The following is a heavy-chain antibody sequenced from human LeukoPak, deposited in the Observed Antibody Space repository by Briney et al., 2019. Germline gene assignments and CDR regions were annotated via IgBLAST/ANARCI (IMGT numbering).Heavy chain of an antibody. V-gene: IGHV4-59*01. Sequence: PSETLSLTCTVSSGSISSYYWSWIRQPPGKGLEWIGYIYYSGSTNYNPSLKSRVTISVDTSKNQFSLKLSSVTAADTAVYYCATWQWYDSSGYAFDIWGQGTMVTVSS. D-gene: IGHD3-22*01. CDR3: ATWQWYDSSGYAFDI. CDR1: SGSISSYY. J-gene: IGHJ3*02. CDR2: IYYSGST.